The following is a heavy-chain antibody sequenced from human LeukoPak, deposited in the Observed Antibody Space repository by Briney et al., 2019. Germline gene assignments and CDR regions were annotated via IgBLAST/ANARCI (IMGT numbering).Heavy chain of an antibody. CDR2: INHSGFT. Sequence: SETLSLTCAVYGGSFSHDYWSWIRQPPGKGLEWIGEINHSGFTKYNPSLKSRLTISVDTSKNQFSLKLTSVTAADTAVYYCASYIMGFTTSDYWGQGTLVTVSS. J-gene: IGHJ4*02. CDR1: GGSFSHDY. D-gene: IGHD1-26*01. V-gene: IGHV4-34*01. CDR3: ASYIMGFTTSDY.